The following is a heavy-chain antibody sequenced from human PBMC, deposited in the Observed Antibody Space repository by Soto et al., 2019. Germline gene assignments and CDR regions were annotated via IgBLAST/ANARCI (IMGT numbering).Heavy chain of an antibody. D-gene: IGHD2-15*01. Sequence: EVQLVESGGGLVQPGGSLRLSCAASGFTVSSNYMSWVRQAPGKGLEWVSVIYSGGSTYYADSVKGRFTISRHNSKYTLYLQMNSLRAEDTAVYYCARAPPGRGLYYFDYWGQGTLVTVSS. J-gene: IGHJ4*02. CDR3: ARAPPGRGLYYFDY. V-gene: IGHV3-53*04. CDR1: GFTVSSNY. CDR2: IYSGGST.